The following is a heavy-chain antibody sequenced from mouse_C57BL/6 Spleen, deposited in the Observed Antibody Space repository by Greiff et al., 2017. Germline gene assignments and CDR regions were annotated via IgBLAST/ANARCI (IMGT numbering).Heavy chain of an antibody. J-gene: IGHJ2*01. CDR3: ARGYYGSSYEGYYFDY. D-gene: IGHD1-1*01. CDR1: GFNIKDYY. CDR2: IDPEDGET. V-gene: IGHV14-2*01. Sequence: VQLQQSGAELVKPGASVKLSCTASGFNIKDYYMHWVKQRTEQGLEWIGRIDPEDGETKYAPKFRGKATITADTSSNTAYLQLSSLTSEDTAVYYCARGYYGSSYEGYYFDYWGQGTTLTVSS.